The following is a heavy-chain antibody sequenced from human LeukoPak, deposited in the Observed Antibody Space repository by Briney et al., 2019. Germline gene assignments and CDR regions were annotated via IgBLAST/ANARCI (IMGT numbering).Heavy chain of an antibody. D-gene: IGHD2-21*02. V-gene: IGHV4-39*01. Sequence: SETLSLTCTVSGGSITSSSYYWGWIRQPPGKGLEWIGSIYYSGSTYYNPSLKSRVTISVDTSKNQFSLKLSSVTAADTAVHYCARGHCFGGDCYFDYWGPGTLVTVSS. J-gene: IGHJ4*02. CDR2: IYYSGST. CDR1: GGSITSSSYY. CDR3: ARGHCFGGDCYFDY.